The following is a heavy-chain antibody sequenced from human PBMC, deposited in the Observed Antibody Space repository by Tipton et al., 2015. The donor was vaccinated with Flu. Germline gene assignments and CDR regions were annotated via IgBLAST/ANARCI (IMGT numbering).Heavy chain of an antibody. CDR2: IYYSGST. CDR3: ARAAQTYYYYGRDV. V-gene: IGHV4-31*03. CDR1: GGSISSGGYY. J-gene: IGHJ6*02. Sequence: TLSLTCTVSGGSISSGGYYWSWIRQHPGKGLEWIGYIYYSGSTYYNPSLKSRVTISVDTSKNQFSLKLSSVTAADTAVYYCARAAQTYYYYGRDVWGQGTTVTVSS.